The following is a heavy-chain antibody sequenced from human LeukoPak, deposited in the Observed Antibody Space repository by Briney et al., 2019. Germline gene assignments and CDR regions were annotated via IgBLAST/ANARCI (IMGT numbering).Heavy chain of an antibody. CDR3: AREVGSGWSLNFDY. V-gene: IGHV3-7*01. J-gene: IGHJ4*02. CDR1: GFSFTDYW. CDR2: IKQDGSDK. D-gene: IGHD6-19*01. Sequence: GGFLRLXCVASGFSFTDYWMNWVRQAPGKGLEWVANIKQDGSDKYYVDSVKGRFTISRDNAKNSLYLQMNSLGAEDTAVYYCAREVGSGWSLNFDYWGQGTPVTVSS.